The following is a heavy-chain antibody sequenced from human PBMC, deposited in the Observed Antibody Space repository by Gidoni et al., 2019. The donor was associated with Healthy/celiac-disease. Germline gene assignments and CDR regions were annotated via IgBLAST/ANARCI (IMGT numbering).Heavy chain of an antibody. CDR1: GFTFHDYA. Sequence: EVQLVESGGGLVQPGRSLRLSRAAPGFTFHDYAMHWVRQAPGKGLEWVSGISWNSGSRGYADSVKGRFTISRDNAKNSLYLQMNSLRAEDTALYYCAKDSRFILRGPPLGLDYWGRGTLVTVSS. CDR2: ISWNSGSR. CDR3: AKDSRFILRGPPLGLDY. D-gene: IGHD3-16*01. J-gene: IGHJ4*02. V-gene: IGHV3-9*01.